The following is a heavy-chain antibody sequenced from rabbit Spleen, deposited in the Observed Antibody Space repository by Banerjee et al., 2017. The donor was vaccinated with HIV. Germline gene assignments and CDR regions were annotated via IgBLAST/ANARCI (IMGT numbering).Heavy chain of an antibody. CDR3: ARLGASSVYGDGNL. D-gene: IGHD1-1*01. CDR2: IDPVFGST. J-gene: IGHJ4*01. V-gene: IGHV1S43*01. Sequence: QEQLVESGGGLVKPGASLTLICTASGFSFSSDYDMSWVRQAPGKGLEWIGYIDPVFGSTYYASWVNGRFTISSHNAQNTLYLQLNSLTAADTATYFCARLGASSVYGDGNLWGPGTLVTVS. CDR1: GFSFSSDYD.